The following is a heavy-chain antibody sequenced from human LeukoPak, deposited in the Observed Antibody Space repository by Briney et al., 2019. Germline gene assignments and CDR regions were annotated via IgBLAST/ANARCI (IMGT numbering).Heavy chain of an antibody. CDR1: GFTFSSYW. CDR2: IKQHGSEK. CDR3: ASFRAAPYFDY. J-gene: IGHJ4*02. V-gene: IGHV3-7*01. D-gene: IGHD6-25*01. Sequence: GGSLRLSCAASGFTFSSYWMSWVRQASGKGLEWVANIKQHGSEKYYVDSVKGRFTISRDNAKNSLYLQMNSLRVEDTAVYYCASFRAAPYFDYWGQGTLVTVSS.